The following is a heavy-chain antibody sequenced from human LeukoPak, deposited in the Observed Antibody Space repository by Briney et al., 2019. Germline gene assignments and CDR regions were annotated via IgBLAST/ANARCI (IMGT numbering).Heavy chain of an antibody. D-gene: IGHD6-13*01. J-gene: IGHJ6*03. Sequence: PGGSLRLSCAASGFTFSSYAMHWVRQAPGKGLEYVSAISSNGGSTYYANSVKGRFTISRDNSKNTLYLQMGSLRAEDMAVYYCARASTYSSSRYDHYYYYMDVWGKGTTVTVSS. CDR1: GFTFSSYA. CDR2: ISSNGGST. CDR3: ARASTYSSSRYDHYYYYMDV. V-gene: IGHV3-64*01.